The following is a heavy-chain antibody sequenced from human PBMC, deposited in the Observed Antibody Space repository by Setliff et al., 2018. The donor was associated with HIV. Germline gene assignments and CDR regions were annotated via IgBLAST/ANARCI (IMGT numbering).Heavy chain of an antibody. Sequence: SVKVSCKASGFTFTNSAMQWVRQARGQRLEWIGWIVVGSYNTNYAQKFQERVTITRDLSTSTAYMELSSLRSEDSAVYYCAAASNRRVRGVNLHYYYYMDVWGKGTTVTVSS. J-gene: IGHJ6*03. V-gene: IGHV1-58*02. CDR1: GFTFTNSA. D-gene: IGHD3-10*01. CDR2: IVVGSYNT. CDR3: AAASNRRVRGVNLHYYYYMDV.